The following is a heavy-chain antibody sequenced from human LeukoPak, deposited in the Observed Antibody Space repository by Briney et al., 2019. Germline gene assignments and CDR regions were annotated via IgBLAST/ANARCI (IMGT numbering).Heavy chain of an antibody. CDR2: IYHSGST. J-gene: IGHJ1*01. Sequence: PSETLSLTCTVSGYSISSGYYWGWIRQPPGKGLEWIGSIYHSGSTYYNPSLKSRVTISVDTSKNQFSLKLSSVTAADTAVYYCATTYYYDSSGYIEYFQHWGQGTLVTVSS. D-gene: IGHD3-22*01. V-gene: IGHV4-38-2*02. CDR3: ATTYYYDSSGYIEYFQH. CDR1: GYSISSGYY.